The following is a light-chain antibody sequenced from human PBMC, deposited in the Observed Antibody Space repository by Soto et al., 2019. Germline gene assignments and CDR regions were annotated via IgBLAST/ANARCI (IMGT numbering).Light chain of an antibody. CDR1: QSVSSN. V-gene: IGKV3-15*01. CDR3: QQYNNWPPPYS. J-gene: IGKJ2*03. CDR2: GAS. Sequence: EVVMTQSPATLSLSPGERATLSCRASQSVSSNLAWYQQKPGQAPRLLIYGASTRATGIPARFSGSGSGTEFTLTISSLKSEDFAVYYCQQYNNWPPPYSFGQGTKVEIK.